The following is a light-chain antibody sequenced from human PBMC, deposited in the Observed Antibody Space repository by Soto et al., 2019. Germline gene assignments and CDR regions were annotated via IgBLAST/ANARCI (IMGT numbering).Light chain of an antibody. CDR3: QQYGSSSST. J-gene: IGKJ1*01. Sequence: EIVLTQSPGTLSLSPGERATLSCRASQSVSSGDLAWYQQKPGQAPRLLIYGTSSRATAIPDRFSGSGSGTDFTLTISRLEPEDCAVYYCQQYGSSSSTVGQGTKVEIK. CDR1: QSVSSGD. V-gene: IGKV3-20*01. CDR2: GTS.